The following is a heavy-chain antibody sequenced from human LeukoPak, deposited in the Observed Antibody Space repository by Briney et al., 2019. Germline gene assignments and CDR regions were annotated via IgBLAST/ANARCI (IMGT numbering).Heavy chain of an antibody. CDR2: ICGGGGST. V-gene: IGHV3-23*01. Sequence: PGGSPRLSCAASGFTFSSYAMSWVRQAPGKGLEWVSAICGGGGSTYYADSVKGRFTISRDNAKNSLYLLMNSLRAEDTAVYYCARDYDILTGYSPSDYWGQGTLVTVSS. CDR1: GFTFSSYA. J-gene: IGHJ4*02. CDR3: ARDYDILTGYSPSDY. D-gene: IGHD3-9*01.